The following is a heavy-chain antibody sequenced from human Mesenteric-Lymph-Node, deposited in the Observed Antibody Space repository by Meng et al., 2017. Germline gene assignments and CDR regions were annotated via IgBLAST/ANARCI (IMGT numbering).Heavy chain of an antibody. D-gene: IGHD1-26*01. CDR1: GGTLSGAY. CDR3: ARGKQDAWELLAY. CDR2: IIHGGSP. V-gene: IGHV4-34*01. Sequence: QVPLQQWGAGRFKPSETLSLTCAVNGGTLSGAYWNWIRKPPGKVLEWIGEIIHGGSPSYNPSLKSRVTISIDTSKNQLSLKVNSVTAADTAVYYCARGKQDAWELLAYWGQGALVTVSS. J-gene: IGHJ4*02.